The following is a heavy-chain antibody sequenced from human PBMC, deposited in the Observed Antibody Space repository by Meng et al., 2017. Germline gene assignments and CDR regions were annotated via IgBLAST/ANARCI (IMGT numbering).Heavy chain of an antibody. Sequence: VEVVDAGAEERKPVDAAKVSCKASGYTLPSYDISWVRQATGKGLEWMRWMNPNSSNTGYAQKCQGRVTMTRNTSISTAYMELSSLRSEDTAVYYCARYVAVAGVDYWGQGTLVTVFS. CDR1: GYTLPSYD. CDR3: ARYVAVAGVDY. D-gene: IGHD6-19*01. V-gene: IGHV1-8*01. CDR2: MNPNSSNT. J-gene: IGHJ4*02.